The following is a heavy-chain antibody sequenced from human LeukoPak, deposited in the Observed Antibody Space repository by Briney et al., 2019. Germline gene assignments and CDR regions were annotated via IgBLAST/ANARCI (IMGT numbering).Heavy chain of an antibody. V-gene: IGHV1-69*01. CDR3: ARDSPIVVALEYFQH. D-gene: IGHD3-22*01. J-gene: IGHJ1*01. CDR2: IIPIFGTA. Sequence: SVKVSCKASGGTFSSYAISWVRQAPGQGLEWMGGIIPIFGTANYAQKFQGRVTITADESTSTAYMELSSLRSEDTAVYCCARDSPIVVALEYFQHWGQGTLVTVSS. CDR1: GGTFSSYA.